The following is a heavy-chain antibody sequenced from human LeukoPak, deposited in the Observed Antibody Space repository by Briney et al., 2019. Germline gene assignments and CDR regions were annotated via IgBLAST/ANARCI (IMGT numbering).Heavy chain of an antibody. CDR2: IIPNSGGT. Sequence: ASVKVSCKASGYTFTGYYMHWVRQAPGQGLEWMGWIIPNSGGTNYAQRFQGRVTMTRDTSITTAYMELSRLRSDDTAVYYCARFSTRGWHFDYWGQGTLVTVSS. V-gene: IGHV1-2*02. CDR3: ARFSTRGWHFDY. D-gene: IGHD6-19*01. J-gene: IGHJ4*02. CDR1: GYTFTGYY.